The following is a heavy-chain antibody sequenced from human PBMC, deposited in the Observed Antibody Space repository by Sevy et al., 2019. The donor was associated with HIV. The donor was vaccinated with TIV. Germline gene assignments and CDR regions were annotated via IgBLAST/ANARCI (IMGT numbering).Heavy chain of an antibody. D-gene: IGHD6-13*01. Sequence: SQTISLTCAISGDSVSSNSAAWNWIRQSPSRGLEWLGRTYYRSKWYNDYAVSVKSRITINPDTSKNQFSLQLNSVTPEETTVEYCAQARGLRLYSSSWYGWFDPWGQGTLVTVSS. J-gene: IGHJ5*02. CDR3: AQARGLRLYSSSWYGWFDP. CDR1: GDSVSSNSAA. V-gene: IGHV6-1*01. CDR2: TYYRSKWYN.